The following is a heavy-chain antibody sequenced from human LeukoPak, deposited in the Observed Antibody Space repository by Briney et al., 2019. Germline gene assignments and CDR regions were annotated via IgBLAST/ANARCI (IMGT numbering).Heavy chain of an antibody. V-gene: IGHV4-38-2*02. CDR2: IYHSGST. D-gene: IGHD5-18*01. CDR1: GYSISSGYY. CDR3: ARDIRAMGT. J-gene: IGHJ5*02. Sequence: KPSETLSLTFTVSGYSISSGYYWGWIRQPPGKGLEWIGSIYHSGSTYYNPSLKSRVTISVDTSKNQFSLKLSSVTAADTAVYYCARDIRAMGTWGQGTLVTVSS.